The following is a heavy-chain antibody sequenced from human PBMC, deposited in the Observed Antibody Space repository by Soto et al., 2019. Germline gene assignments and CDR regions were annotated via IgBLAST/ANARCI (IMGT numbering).Heavy chain of an antibody. CDR3: VGGGMWTIVAGLDS. Sequence: QQQLAASGGGVVQPGGSLKLSCGASGFTFGAYAIHWLRQAPGSGPEWVGLITYNGDREYYANSVRGRFTVSRENSKNTAYLQMDGLRPEDAAVYYCVGGGMWTIVAGLDSWGQGTQVSVSS. V-gene: IGHV3-30-3*01. CDR1: GFTFGAYA. D-gene: IGHD2-21*01. CDR2: ITYNGDRE. J-gene: IGHJ4*02.